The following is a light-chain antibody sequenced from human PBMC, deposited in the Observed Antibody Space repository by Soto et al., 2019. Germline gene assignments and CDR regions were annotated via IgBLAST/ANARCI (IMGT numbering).Light chain of an antibody. J-gene: IGLJ1*01. CDR1: SSNIGSNY. CDR3: AAWDDSLSGRV. CDR2: RNS. V-gene: IGLV1-47*01. Sequence: QSVLTQPPSASGTPGQRVTISCSGSSSNIGSNYVYWYQQLPGTAPKLPIYRNSQRPSGVPDRFSGSKSGTSASLAISGLRSEDEADFYCAAWDDSLSGRVFGAGTKVNVL.